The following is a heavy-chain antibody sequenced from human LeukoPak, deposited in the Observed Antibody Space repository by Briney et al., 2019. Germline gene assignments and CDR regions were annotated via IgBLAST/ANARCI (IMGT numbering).Heavy chain of an antibody. CDR1: GFTVSSNY. CDR3: ARDSYYYGSGSCYNVGYYYYYGMDV. D-gene: IGHD3-10*01. Sequence: GGSLRLSCAASGFTVSSNYMSWVRQAPGKGLEWVSVIYSGGSTYYADSVKGRFTISRDNSKNTLYLQMNSLRAEDTAVYYCARDSYYYGSGSCYNVGYYYYYGMDVWGKGTTVTVSS. CDR2: IYSGGST. V-gene: IGHV3-53*01. J-gene: IGHJ6*04.